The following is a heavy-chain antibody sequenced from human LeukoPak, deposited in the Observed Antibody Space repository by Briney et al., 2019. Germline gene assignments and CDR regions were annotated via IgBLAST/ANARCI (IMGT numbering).Heavy chain of an antibody. V-gene: IGHV4-39*07. CDR3: ARGYWFYFDY. CDR2: IYYSGST. CDR1: GGSISSSSYY. Sequence: SETLSLTCTVSGGSISSSSYYWGWIRQPPGKGLEWIGSIYYSGSTYYNPSLKSRVTISADTSKNQFSLKLSSVTAADTAVYYCARGYWFYFDYWGQGTLVTVSS. D-gene: IGHD2-8*02. J-gene: IGHJ4*02.